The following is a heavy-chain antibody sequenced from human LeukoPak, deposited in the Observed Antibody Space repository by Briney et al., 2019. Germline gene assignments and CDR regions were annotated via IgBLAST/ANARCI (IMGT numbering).Heavy chain of an antibody. CDR1: GGSISSSSYY. V-gene: IGHV4-39*07. J-gene: IGHJ3*02. Sequence: SETLSLTCTVSGGSISSSSYYWGWIRQPPGKGLEWIGSIYYSGSTYYNPSLKSRVTISVDTSKNQFSLKLSSVTAADTAVYYCARDTSWGPPEATPKTDAFDIWGQGTMITVSS. D-gene: IGHD1-26*01. CDR3: ARDTSWGPPEATPKTDAFDI. CDR2: IYYSGST.